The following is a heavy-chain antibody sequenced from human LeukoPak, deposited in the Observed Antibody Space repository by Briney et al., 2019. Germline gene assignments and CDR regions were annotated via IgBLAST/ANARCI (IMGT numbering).Heavy chain of an antibody. V-gene: IGHV4-38-2*02. CDR2: VDHSGGT. J-gene: IGHJ1*01. CDR1: GYSLSSGYY. D-gene: IGHD3-22*01. Sequence: SETLSLTCTVSGYSLSSGYYWGWIRQPPGKGLEWIGSVDHSGGTYYNPSLRSRVSISVDTSKNQFSLKLSSVTAADTAVYYCARGPPYYYDSSGYSEYFQHWGQGTLVTVSS. CDR3: ARGPPYYYDSSGYSEYFQH.